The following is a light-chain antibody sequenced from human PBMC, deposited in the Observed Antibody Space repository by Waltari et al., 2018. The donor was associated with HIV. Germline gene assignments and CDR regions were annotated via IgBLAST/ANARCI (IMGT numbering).Light chain of an antibody. CDR2: DVN. V-gene: IGLV2-11*01. CDR3: CSYADTYFVL. J-gene: IGLJ2*01. Sequence: QSALTQPRSVSGSPGQSGTISCTGTSSDVGAYNYVSWYQHHSNKGPKLLIYDVNKRPSGVPDRFSGSKSGNTASLTISGLQAEDEDDYYCCSYADTYFVLFGGRTKLTVL. CDR1: SSDVGAYNY.